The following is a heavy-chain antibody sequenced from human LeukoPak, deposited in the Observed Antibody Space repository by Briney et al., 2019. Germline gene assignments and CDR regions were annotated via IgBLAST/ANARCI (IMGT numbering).Heavy chain of an antibody. CDR2: ISAYDGNT. CDR3: ARDGYGSGKGYFDY. Sequence: ASVKVSCKASGGTFSSYAISWVRQAPGQGLEWMGWISAYDGNTNSAQKFQGRVTMTTDTSSSTAYMELRSLTSDDTAVYYCARDGYGSGKGYFDYWGQGTLVTVSS. J-gene: IGHJ4*02. V-gene: IGHV1-18*01. D-gene: IGHD3-10*01. CDR1: GGTFSSYA.